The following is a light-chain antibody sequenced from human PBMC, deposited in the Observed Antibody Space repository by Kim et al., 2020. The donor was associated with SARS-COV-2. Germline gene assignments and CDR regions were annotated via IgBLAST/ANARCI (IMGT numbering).Light chain of an antibody. CDR1: QGNSSY. CDR3: QQINSYART. V-gene: IGKV1-9*01. CDR2: PAS. J-gene: IGKJ1*01. Sequence: VGSRVHIHCRASQGNSSYLACDQQNPEKPRKLLLYPASSLQSGVPSRFSGSGSGTECTLTTSSLQPEDFATYYWQQINSYARTFGQGTKVDIK.